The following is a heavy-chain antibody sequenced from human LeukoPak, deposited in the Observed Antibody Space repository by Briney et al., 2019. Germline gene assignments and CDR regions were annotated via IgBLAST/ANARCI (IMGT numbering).Heavy chain of an antibody. D-gene: IGHD3-3*01. J-gene: IGHJ3*02. CDR1: GFTFSNAW. CDR2: IKSKTDGGTT. Sequence: PGGSLRLSCAASGFTFSNAWMSWVRQAPGKGLEWVGRIKSKTDGGTTDYAAPVKGRFTISRDDSKNTLYLQMNSLKTEDTAVYYCTTCITIFGVVTDAFDIWGQGTMVTVSS. V-gene: IGHV3-15*01. CDR3: TTCITIFGVVTDAFDI.